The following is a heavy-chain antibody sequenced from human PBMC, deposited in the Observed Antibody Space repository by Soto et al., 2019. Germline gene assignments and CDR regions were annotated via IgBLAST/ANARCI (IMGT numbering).Heavy chain of an antibody. CDR2: ISNDGRGK. D-gene: IGHD2-15*01. CDR3: ARDQCFGGGRSCYYFDF. J-gene: IGHJ4*01. Sequence: QVQLVESGGGVVQPGRSLRLSCAASGFTFTTYAIHWVRQAPGKGLEWVAVISNDGRGKYYADSVKGRFTISRDNSKNTLYLHMNSLRSDETAVYYCARDQCFGGGRSCYYFDFWGHGTLVTVSS. V-gene: IGHV3-30*04. CDR1: GFTFTTYA.